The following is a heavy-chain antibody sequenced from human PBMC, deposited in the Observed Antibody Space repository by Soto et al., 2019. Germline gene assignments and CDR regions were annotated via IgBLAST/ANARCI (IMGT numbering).Heavy chain of an antibody. J-gene: IGHJ6*02. D-gene: IGHD6-19*01. CDR2: IVGSGGNI. Sequence: EVQLLESGGGLVQPGGSLRLSCAASGFTFSSYAMSWVRQAPGKGLEWVSSIVGSGGNIHYADSVKGRFTISRDNSKNTLYLQRNSLRAEDTAVYYCAKERGISGWYYYYGMDVWGQGTTVTVSS. CDR1: GFTFSSYA. CDR3: AKERGISGWYYYYGMDV. V-gene: IGHV3-23*01.